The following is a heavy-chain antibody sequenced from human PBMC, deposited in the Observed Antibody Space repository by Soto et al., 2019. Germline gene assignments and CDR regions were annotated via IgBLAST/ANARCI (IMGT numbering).Heavy chain of an antibody. D-gene: IGHD4-17*01. CDR3: AKDRGAQGWFDP. V-gene: IGHV3-23*01. CDR1: GFTFSSYA. J-gene: IGHJ5*02. Sequence: AGGSLRLSCAASGFTFSSYAMSWVRQAPGKGLEWVSAISGSGGSTYYADSVKGRFTISRDNSKNTLYLQMNSLRAEDTAVYYCAKDRGAQGWFDPWGQGTLVTVSS. CDR2: ISGSGGST.